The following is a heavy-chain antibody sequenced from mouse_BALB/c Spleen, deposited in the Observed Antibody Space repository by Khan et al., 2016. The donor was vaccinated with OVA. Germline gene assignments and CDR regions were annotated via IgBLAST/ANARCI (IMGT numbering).Heavy chain of an antibody. Sequence: QVQLKQSGAELAKPGASVRMSCKASGFTFSTYWIHWVKQRPGQGLEWIGYINPSSGYTYYYQPLNDKATLTTDKSSNTSYMQLSSLTSEDSAVYYCARDRIDYWGQGTTLTVSS. CDR2: INPSSGYT. CDR3: ARDRIDY. CDR1: GFTFSTYW. V-gene: IGHV1-7*01. J-gene: IGHJ2*01.